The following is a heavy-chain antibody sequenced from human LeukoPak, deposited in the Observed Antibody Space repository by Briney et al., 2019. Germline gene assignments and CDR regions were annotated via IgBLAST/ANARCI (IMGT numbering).Heavy chain of an antibody. J-gene: IGHJ4*02. D-gene: IGHD6-13*01. CDR3: ARSRGSSWPFDY. CDR2: ISSSSSYI. V-gene: IGHV3-21*01. CDR1: GFTFSSYR. Sequence: GGSLRLSCAASGFTFSSYRMNWVRQAPGKGLEWVSSISSSSSYIYYADSVKGRFTISRDNAKNSLYLQMNSLRAEDTAVYYCARSRGSSWPFDYWGQGTLVTVSS.